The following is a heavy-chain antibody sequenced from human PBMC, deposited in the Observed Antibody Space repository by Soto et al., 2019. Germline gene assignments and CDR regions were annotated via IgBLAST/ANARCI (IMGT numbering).Heavy chain of an antibody. V-gene: IGHV3-23*01. CDR2: ISGSGGST. Sequence: EVQLLESGGGLVQPGGSLRLSCAASGFTFSSYAMNWVRQAPGKGLEWVSVISGSGGSTYYADSVKGPFTISRDNSKNTLELQMNSLRAEDTAVYYCARRATGTYFDYWGQGTLVTVSS. CDR3: ARRATGTYFDY. D-gene: IGHD1-1*01. J-gene: IGHJ4*02. CDR1: GFTFSSYA.